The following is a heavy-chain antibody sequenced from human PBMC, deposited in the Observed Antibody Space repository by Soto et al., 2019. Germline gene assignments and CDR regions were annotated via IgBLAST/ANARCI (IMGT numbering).Heavy chain of an antibody. CDR3: ARVYPSDTRYGYVGNNWFDP. CDR1: GYTFTSYY. Sequence: GASVKVFCKASGYTFTSYYMHWVRQAPGQGLEWMGIINPSGGSTSYAQKFQGRVTMTRDTSTSTVYMELSSLRSEDTAVYYCARVYPSDTRYGYVGNNWFDPWGQGTLVTVSS. CDR2: INPSGGST. V-gene: IGHV1-46*03. D-gene: IGHD5-18*01. J-gene: IGHJ5*02.